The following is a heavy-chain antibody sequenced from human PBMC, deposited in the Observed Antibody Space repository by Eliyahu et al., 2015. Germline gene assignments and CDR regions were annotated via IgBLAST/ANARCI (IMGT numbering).Heavy chain of an antibody. D-gene: IGHD6-13*01. CDR2: ISWNSGSI. Sequence: EVQLVESGGGLVQPGRSLRLSCAASGFTFXDYAMHWVRQAPGKGLEWVSGISWNSGSIGYADSVKGRFTISRDNAKNSLYLQMNSLRAEDTALYYCAKDDGEAAAGGYFDYWGQGTLVTVSS. J-gene: IGHJ4*02. CDR1: GFTFXDYA. V-gene: IGHV3-9*01. CDR3: AKDDGEAAAGGYFDY.